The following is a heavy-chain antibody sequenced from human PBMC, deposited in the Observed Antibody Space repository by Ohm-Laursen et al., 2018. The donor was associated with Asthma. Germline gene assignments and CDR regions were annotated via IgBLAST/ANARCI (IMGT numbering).Heavy chain of an antibody. J-gene: IGHJ4*02. Sequence: GTLSLTCPVSGGSIDRSNYYWGWIRQPPGKGLEWIGSMYYSGSTYLNPSLKSRVAISVDTAKTQFSLKLSSVTAADTAVYYCASYVRGIFWYWGQGTPVTVSS. CDR1: GGSIDRSNYY. V-gene: IGHV4-39*07. D-gene: IGHD2-15*01. CDR3: ASYVRGIFWY. CDR2: MYYSGST.